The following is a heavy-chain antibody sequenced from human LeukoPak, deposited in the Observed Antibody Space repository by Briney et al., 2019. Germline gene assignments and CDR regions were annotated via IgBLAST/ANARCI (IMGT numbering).Heavy chain of an antibody. Sequence: SETLSLTCTVSGGSISSYYWSWIRQPPGKGLEWIGYIYYSGSTNYNPSLKSRVTISVDTSKNQFSLKLSSVTAADMAVYYCARHRRGYSYVSDAFDIWGQGTMVTVSS. CDR2: IYYSGST. CDR1: GGSISSYY. CDR3: ARHRRGYSYVSDAFDI. D-gene: IGHD5-18*01. V-gene: IGHV4-59*08. J-gene: IGHJ3*02.